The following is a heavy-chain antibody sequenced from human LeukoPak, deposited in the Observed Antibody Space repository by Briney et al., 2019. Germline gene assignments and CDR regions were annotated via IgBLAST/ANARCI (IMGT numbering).Heavy chain of an antibody. Sequence: GGSLRLSCAASGFTFSSYSMNWVRQAPGKGLEWVSYISSSSSTIYYADSVKGRFTISRDNAKNSLYLQMNSLRAEDTAVYYCAKDQGIIEVASTGDYWGQGTLVTVSS. CDR3: AKDQGIIEVASTGDY. CDR1: GFTFSSYS. J-gene: IGHJ4*02. V-gene: IGHV3-48*01. D-gene: IGHD6-19*01. CDR2: ISSSSSTI.